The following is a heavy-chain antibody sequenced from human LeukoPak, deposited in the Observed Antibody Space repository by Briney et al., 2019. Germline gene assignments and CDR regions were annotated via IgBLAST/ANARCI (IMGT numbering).Heavy chain of an antibody. CDR3: ARDRSGGYNWFDP. D-gene: IGHD6-19*01. Sequence: PSETLSLTCTVSGDSITNYYWSWIRQAPGTGLEWMGDIYYSGTTKYNPSLKSRVTISVDTSKNQFSLNLRSVTAADTAVYYYARDRSGGYNWFDPWGQGTLVTVSS. CDR1: GDSITNYY. CDR2: IYYSGTT. V-gene: IGHV4-59*01. J-gene: IGHJ5*02.